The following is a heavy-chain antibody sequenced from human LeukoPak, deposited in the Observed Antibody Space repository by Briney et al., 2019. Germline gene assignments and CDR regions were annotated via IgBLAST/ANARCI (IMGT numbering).Heavy chain of an antibody. CDR1: GFTFSGYW. CDR2: IKPDGSDK. Sequence: GGSLRLSCAASGFTFSGYWMSWVRQAPGKGLEWVANIKPDGSDKAYVDSVKGRFTISRDDTKNSLYLQMSSLRAEDTAVYYCARAMTWGQGTLVSVSS. CDR3: ARAMT. V-gene: IGHV3-7*01. J-gene: IGHJ5*02.